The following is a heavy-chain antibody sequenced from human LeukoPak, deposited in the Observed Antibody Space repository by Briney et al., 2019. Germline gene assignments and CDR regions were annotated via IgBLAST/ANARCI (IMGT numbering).Heavy chain of an antibody. CDR1: GFTFSSYS. CDR3: ARGPRGFCGGAAPPPYFFDY. V-gene: IGHV3-21*01. CDR2: ISSSSSYI. Sequence: GGSLRLSCAASGFTFSSYSMNWVRQAPGKGLEWVSSISSSSSYIYYADSVKGRFTISRDNAKNSLYLQMNSLRAEDTAVYYWARGPRGFCGGAAPPPYFFDYGGQEPLVPVSS. D-gene: IGHD2-21*01. J-gene: IGHJ4*02.